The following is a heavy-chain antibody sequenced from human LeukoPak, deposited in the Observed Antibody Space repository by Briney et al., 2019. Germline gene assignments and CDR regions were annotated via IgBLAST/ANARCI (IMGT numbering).Heavy chain of an antibody. J-gene: IGHJ4*02. Sequence: GGSLRLSCAASGFTFSSYAMHWVRQAPGKGLECVAVIWYDGSKKHYADSVKGRFTISRDNSKDTLYLQMNSLRAEDTAVYYCAKGSPYNSGWQFDHWGQGTLVTVSS. V-gene: IGHV3-33*06. CDR1: GFTFSSYA. CDR3: AKGSPYNSGWQFDH. D-gene: IGHD6-19*01. CDR2: IWYDGSKK.